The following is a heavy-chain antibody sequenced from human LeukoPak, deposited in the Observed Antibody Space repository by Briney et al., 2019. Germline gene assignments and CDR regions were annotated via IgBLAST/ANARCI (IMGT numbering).Heavy chain of an antibody. J-gene: IGHJ4*02. CDR2: IWQKGREK. V-gene: IGHV3-7*01. CDR1: GFTFSSNW. CDR3: ARGGSRYDN. Sequence: GRSLRLSCAASGFTFSSNWMRWVGQAPGKGREGGANIWQKGREKNYVDSVKGRFSIYRDNAKNTLYLQMNSLRAEDTAVYYCARGGSRYDNWGQRTLFSASS. D-gene: IGHD3-16*01.